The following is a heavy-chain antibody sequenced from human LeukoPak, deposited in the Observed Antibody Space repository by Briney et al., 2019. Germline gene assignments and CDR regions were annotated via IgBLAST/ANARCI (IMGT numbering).Heavy chain of an antibody. Sequence: PGGSLRLSCAASGFTFDDYGMHWVRQVPGKGLEWVSGISWNSVGIGYADSVKGRFTISRDNAKNSLYLQMNSLTAEDTAVYYCAKDLGFRGASGYWGQGTLVTVSS. V-gene: IGHV3-9*01. CDR2: ISWNSVGI. CDR1: GFTFDDYG. D-gene: IGHD3-10*01. CDR3: AKDLGFRGASGY. J-gene: IGHJ4*02.